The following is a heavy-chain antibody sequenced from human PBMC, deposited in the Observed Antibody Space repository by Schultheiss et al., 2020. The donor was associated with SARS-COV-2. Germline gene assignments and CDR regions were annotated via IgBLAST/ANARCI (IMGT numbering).Heavy chain of an antibody. D-gene: IGHD4-17*01. CDR2: INAGNGNT. CDR3: ARGPVTTDIDYYYYGMDV. J-gene: IGHJ6*02. V-gene: IGHV1-3*01. Sequence: ASVKVSCKASGYTFTSYAMHWVRQAPGQRLEWMGWINAGNGNTKYSQKFQGRVTITRDTSASTAYMELSSLRSEDTAVYYCARGPVTTDIDYYYYGMDVWGQGTTVTVSS. CDR1: GYTFTSYA.